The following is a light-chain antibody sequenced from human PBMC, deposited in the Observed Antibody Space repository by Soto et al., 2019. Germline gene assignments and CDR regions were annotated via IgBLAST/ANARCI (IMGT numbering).Light chain of an antibody. J-gene: IGKJ4*01. CDR1: QSISSY. CDR3: QQSYSTPLT. V-gene: IGKV1-39*01. Sequence: DIQMTQSPSSLSASVGDRVTITCRASQSISSYLNWYQQKPGKAPKLLIYAASSLQSGVPSRFSGSGSGTDFTLTISSQQPEDFATYYCQQSYSTPLTFGGGTTVEIK. CDR2: AAS.